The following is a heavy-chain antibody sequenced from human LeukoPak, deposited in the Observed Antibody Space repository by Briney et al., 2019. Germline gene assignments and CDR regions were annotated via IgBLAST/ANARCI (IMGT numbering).Heavy chain of an antibody. CDR2: INHSGST. CDR1: GGSFSGYY. D-gene: IGHD6-13*01. CDR3: ATLKVAAADDAFDI. V-gene: IGHV4-34*01. Sequence: PSETLSLTCAVYGGSFSGYYWSWIRQPPGKGLEWIGEINHSGSTNYNPSLKSRVTISVDTSKNQFSLKLSSVTAADTAVYYCATLKVAAADDAFDIWGQGTMVTVSS. J-gene: IGHJ3*02.